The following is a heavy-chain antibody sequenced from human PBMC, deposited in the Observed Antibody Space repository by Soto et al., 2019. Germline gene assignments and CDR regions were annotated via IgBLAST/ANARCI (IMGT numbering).Heavy chain of an antibody. CDR2: IYPGDSDT. Sequence: KGLEWMGIIYPGDSDTRYSPSFHGHVTISADKSISTAYLQWSSLKVSDTSMYYCGRPIERPVMAFWVNGTTVTVSS. J-gene: IGHJ6*04. CDR3: GRPIERPVMAF. V-gene: IGHV5-51*01. D-gene: IGHD6-25*01.